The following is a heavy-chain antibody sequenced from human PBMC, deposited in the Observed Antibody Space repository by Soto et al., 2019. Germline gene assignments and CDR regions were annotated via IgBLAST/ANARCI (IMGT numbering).Heavy chain of an antibody. V-gene: IGHV3-30*03. J-gene: IGHJ4*02. Sequence: GGSLRLSCAASGFTFSSYGMHWVRQAPGKGLEWVAVISYDGSNKYYADSVKGRFTISRDNSKNTLYLQMNSLRAEDTAVYYCARITYYYDSSGYYWGQGTLVTVSS. CDR3: ARITYYYDSSGYY. D-gene: IGHD3-22*01. CDR2: ISYDGSNK. CDR1: GFTFSSYG.